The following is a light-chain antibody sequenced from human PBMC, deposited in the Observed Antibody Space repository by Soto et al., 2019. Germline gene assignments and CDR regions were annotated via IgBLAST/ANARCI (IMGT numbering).Light chain of an antibody. V-gene: IGLV2-8*01. CDR1: SSDVGGYNY. CDR3: LSYADTAYV. Sequence: QSVLTQPPSASGSPGQSVTISCAGTSSDVGGYNYVSWYQQYPGKVPKLMIYEVSERPSGVPDRFSGSKSGNTAFLTVSGLQAEDDADYYCLSYADTAYVFGTGTKSPS. CDR2: EVS. J-gene: IGLJ1*01.